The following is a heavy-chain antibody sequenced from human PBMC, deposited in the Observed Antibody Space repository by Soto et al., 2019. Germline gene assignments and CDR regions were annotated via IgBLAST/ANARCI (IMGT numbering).Heavy chain of an antibody. CDR3: ARDSPRGGGTPMASDYYYYYYMDV. V-gene: IGHV1-18*01. CDR1: GYTFTSYG. CDR2: ISAYNGNT. Sequence: QVPLVQSGAEVKKPGASVKVSCKASGYTFTSYGISWVRQAPGQGLEWMGWISAYNGNTNYAQKLQGRVTMTTDTSTSSAYMELRSLRSDDTAVYYCARDSPRGGGTPMASDYYYYYYMDVWGKGTTVTVSS. J-gene: IGHJ6*03. D-gene: IGHD1-1*01.